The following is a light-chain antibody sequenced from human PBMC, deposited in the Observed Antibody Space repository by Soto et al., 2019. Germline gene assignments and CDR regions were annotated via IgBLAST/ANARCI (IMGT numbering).Light chain of an antibody. V-gene: IGKV3-20*01. Sequence: EIVLSQSPGTLSLSPGERATLSCRASQSVSSSYLAWYQQKPGQAPRLLISGASRRATGIPDRFSGSGSGTDFTLTISSLETEDFAVYYCQQYGSSPWTFGQGTKVEIK. CDR1: QSVSSSY. CDR3: QQYGSSPWT. J-gene: IGKJ1*01. CDR2: GAS.